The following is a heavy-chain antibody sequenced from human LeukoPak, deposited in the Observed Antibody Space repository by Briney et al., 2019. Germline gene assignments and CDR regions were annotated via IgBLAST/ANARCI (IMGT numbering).Heavy chain of an antibody. CDR2: ISGRSSTI. V-gene: IGHV3-23*01. CDR1: GFTFSSYA. J-gene: IGHJ4*02. CDR3: ARYSGSYYGYFDW. D-gene: IGHD1-26*01. Sequence: PGGSLRLSCAASGFTFSSYAMSWVRQAPGKGLEWVSTISGRSSTIDYADSVKGRFTIARDNSRNTVYVQMNSLRAEDTAVYYCARYSGSYYGYFDWWGQGTLVTVSS.